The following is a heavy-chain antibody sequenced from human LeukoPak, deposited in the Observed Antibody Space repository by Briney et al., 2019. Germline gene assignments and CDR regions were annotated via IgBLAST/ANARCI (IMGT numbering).Heavy chain of an antibody. CDR2: IYYSGST. J-gene: IGHJ4*02. V-gene: IGHV4-30-4*01. D-gene: IGHD3-10*01. CDR3: ARGTMVRGVQLDY. CDR1: GGSISSGDYY. Sequence: PSQTLSLTCTVSGGSISSGDYYWSWIRRPPGKGLEWIGYIYYSGSTYYNPSLKSRVTISVDTSKNQFSLKLSSVTAADTAVYYCARGTMVRGVQLDYWGQGTLVTVSS.